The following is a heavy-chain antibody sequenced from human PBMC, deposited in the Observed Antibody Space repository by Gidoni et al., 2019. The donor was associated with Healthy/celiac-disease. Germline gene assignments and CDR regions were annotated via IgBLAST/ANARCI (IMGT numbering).Heavy chain of an antibody. D-gene: IGHD6-13*01. J-gene: IGHJ6*02. CDR2: IRSKAYGGTT. Sequence: EVQLVESGGGLVKPGRSLRLSCTASGFTFGDCAMSWFRQAPGKGLEWVGFIRSKAYGGTTEYAASVKGRFTISRDDSKSIAYLQMNSLKTEDTAVYYCTRGYSSSWYFRDGMDVWGQGTTVTVSS. CDR3: TRGYSSSWYFRDGMDV. V-gene: IGHV3-49*05. CDR1: GFTFGDCA.